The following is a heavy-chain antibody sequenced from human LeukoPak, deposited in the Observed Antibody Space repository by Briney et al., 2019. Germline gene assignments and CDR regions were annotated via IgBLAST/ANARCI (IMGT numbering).Heavy chain of an antibody. V-gene: IGHV3-30*02. Sequence: GGSLRLSCAASGFTFSSYGMHWVRQAPGKGLEWVAFIRYDGSNKYYADSVKGRFSISRDNSKNTLYLQMNSLRAEDTAVYYCAKERLGYCSGGSCSSFDYWGQGTLVTVSS. CDR1: GFTFSSYG. CDR3: AKERLGYCSGGSCSSFDY. J-gene: IGHJ4*02. CDR2: IRYDGSNK. D-gene: IGHD2-15*01.